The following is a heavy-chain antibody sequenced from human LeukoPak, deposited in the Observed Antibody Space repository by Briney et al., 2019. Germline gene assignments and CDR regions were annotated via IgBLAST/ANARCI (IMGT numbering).Heavy chain of an antibody. D-gene: IGHD4/OR15-4a*01. CDR2: INHSGST. J-gene: IGHJ3*02. CDR3: ARHAKSDAFDI. Sequence: SETLSLTCTVSGGSISSGGYYWSWIRQPPGKGLEWIGEINHSGSTNYNPSLKSRVTISVDTSKNQFSLKLSSVTAADTAVYYRARHAKSDAFDIWGQGTMVTVSS. V-gene: IGHV4-61*08. CDR1: GGSISSGGYY.